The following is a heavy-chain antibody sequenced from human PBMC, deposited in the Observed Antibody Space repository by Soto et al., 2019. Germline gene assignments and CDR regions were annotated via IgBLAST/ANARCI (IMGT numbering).Heavy chain of an antibody. CDR2: ISRDGSNK. D-gene: IGHD3-10*01. J-gene: IGHJ4*02. Sequence: QVQVVESGGGVVQPGRSLRLSCAASGFTFSRYAIHWVRQAPGKGLEWMAVISRDGSNKYYVDSVKGRFTISRDNSKNTLYLQMTSLRDEDTAVYYCARSRNSAVADSFDFWGQGTLVTVSS. CDR3: ARSRNSAVADSFDF. V-gene: IGHV3-30*04. CDR1: GFTFSRYA.